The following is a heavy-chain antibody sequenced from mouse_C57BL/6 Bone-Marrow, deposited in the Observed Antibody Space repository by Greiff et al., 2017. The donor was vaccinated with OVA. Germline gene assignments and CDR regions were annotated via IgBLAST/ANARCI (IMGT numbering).Heavy chain of an antibody. V-gene: IGHV6-3*01. CDR2: IRLKSDNYAT. Sequence: EVKLMESGGGLVQPGGSMKLSCVASGFTFSNYWMNWVRQSPEKGLEWVAQIRLKSDNYATHYAESVKGRFTISRDDSKSRFYLQMNNLRAEDTGIYYCTGGGFAYWGQGTLVTVSA. J-gene: IGHJ3*01. CDR1: GFTFSNYW. CDR3: TGGGFAY.